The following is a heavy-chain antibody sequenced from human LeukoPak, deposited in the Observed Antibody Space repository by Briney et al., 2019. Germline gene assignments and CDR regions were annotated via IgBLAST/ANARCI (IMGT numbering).Heavy chain of an antibody. D-gene: IGHD6-6*01. CDR1: GIPFSVSG. CDR3: VREGNSRQIGAFDV. V-gene: IGHV3-30*02. Sequence: GGSLRLSCVASGIPFSVSGMHWVRQAPGKGLEWVTFIQYDGFHTYYTNSVEGRFTISRDNSRNTVYLQMNSLRGGDTGIYYCVREGNSRQIGAFDVWGQGTMVTVSS. J-gene: IGHJ3*01. CDR2: IQYDGFHT.